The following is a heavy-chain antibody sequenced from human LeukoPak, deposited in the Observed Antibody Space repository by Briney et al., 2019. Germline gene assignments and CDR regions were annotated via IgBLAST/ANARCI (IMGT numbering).Heavy chain of an antibody. CDR2: IHPSGGGT. J-gene: IGHJ4*02. D-gene: IGHD3-3*01. Sequence: ASVRLSCKHSRDTLTVNWTYSAPGAPGQGPECMGVIHPSGGGTTYAQKFQGRVTLTKDTATSTVYIELSSLRSDDTALGYVLRFAMATAMVTNCVDLWGQGTLLIVSA. CDR3: LRFAMATAMVTNCVDL. CDR1: RDTLTVNW. V-gene: IGHV1-46*01.